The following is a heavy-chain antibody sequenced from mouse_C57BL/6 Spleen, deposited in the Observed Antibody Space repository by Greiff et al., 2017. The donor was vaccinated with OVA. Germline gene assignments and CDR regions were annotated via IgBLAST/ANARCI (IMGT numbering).Heavy chain of an antibody. Sequence: VQLKESGPELVKPGASVKMSCKASGYTFTDYNMHWVKQSHGKSLEWIGYINPNNGGTSYNQKFKGKATLTVNKSSSTAYMQLKSLTSEDSAVYYCARPNYGSTFDYWGQGTTLTVSS. V-gene: IGHV1-22*01. CDR1: GYTFTDYN. D-gene: IGHD1-1*01. CDR2: INPNNGGT. J-gene: IGHJ2*01. CDR3: ARPNYGSTFDY.